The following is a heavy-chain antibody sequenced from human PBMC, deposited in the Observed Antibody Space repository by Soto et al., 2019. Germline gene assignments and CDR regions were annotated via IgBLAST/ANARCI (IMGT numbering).Heavy chain of an antibody. CDR2: IWNDGIRK. Sequence: LRLSCAASGFTFSKYGMHWVRQAPGKGLEWVALIWNDGIRKVYVDSVKGRFTISRDNSKNTLDLQMNNLRDEDTAVYYCARDDDNDANALDYWGPGTLVTVSP. J-gene: IGHJ4*02. CDR1: GFTFSKYG. CDR3: ARDDDNDANALDY. V-gene: IGHV3-33*01.